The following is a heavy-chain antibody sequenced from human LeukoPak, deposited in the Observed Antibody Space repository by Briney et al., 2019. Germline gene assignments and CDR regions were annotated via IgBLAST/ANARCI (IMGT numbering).Heavy chain of an antibody. CDR2: IYYSGST. J-gene: IGHJ4*02. V-gene: IGHV4-59*04. Sequence: PSETLSLTCTVSGGSLSSYYWSWIRQPPGKGLEWIGYIYYSGSTYYNPSLKSRVTISVDTSKDQFSLRLSSMTAADTAFYYCARRYCNSASCYVGYFDSWGQGTLVTVSS. CDR1: GGSLSSYY. CDR3: ARRYCNSASCYVGYFDS. D-gene: IGHD2-2*01.